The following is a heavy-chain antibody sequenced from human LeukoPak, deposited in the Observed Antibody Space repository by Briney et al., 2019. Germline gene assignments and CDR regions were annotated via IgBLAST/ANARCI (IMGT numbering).Heavy chain of an antibody. J-gene: IGHJ5*02. CDR1: GFTFTNYE. Sequence: GGSLRLSCAASGFTFTNYELNWVRQAPGKGLEWVANIKQDGSEKYYVDSVKGRFTISRDNAKNSLYLQMNSLRAEDTAVYYCASGSGYYNWFDPWGQGTLVTVSS. D-gene: IGHD3-22*01. CDR3: ASGSGYYNWFDP. CDR2: IKQDGSEK. V-gene: IGHV3-7*01.